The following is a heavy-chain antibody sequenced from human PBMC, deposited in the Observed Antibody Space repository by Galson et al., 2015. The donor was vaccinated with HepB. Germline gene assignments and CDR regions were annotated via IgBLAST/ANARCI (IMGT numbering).Heavy chain of an antibody. Sequence: SLRLSCAASGFTFSSYGMHWVRQAPGKGLEWVAVIWYDGSNKYYADSVKGRFTISRDNSKNTLYLQMNSLRAEDTAVYYCARGEHYYDSSGALFGWGQGTLVTVSS. CDR3: ARGEHYYDSSGALFG. CDR2: IWYDGSNK. V-gene: IGHV3-33*01. CDR1: GFTFSSYG. D-gene: IGHD3-22*01. J-gene: IGHJ4*02.